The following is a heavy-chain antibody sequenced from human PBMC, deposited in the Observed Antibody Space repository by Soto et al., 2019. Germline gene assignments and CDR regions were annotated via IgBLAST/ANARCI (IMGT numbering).Heavy chain of an antibody. D-gene: IGHD3-10*01. CDR2: ITAYNGDT. J-gene: IGHJ4*02. V-gene: IGHV1-18*01. CDR3: ARGTRVRGIITNFDY. Sequence: ASVKVSCKTSGYTFTSFGISWMRQAPGQGLEWMGWITAYNGDTNYAQKLQGRVSMTTDTSTNTAYMELRNLRSDDTAVYYCARGTRVRGIITNFDYWGQRTLV. CDR1: GYTFTSFG.